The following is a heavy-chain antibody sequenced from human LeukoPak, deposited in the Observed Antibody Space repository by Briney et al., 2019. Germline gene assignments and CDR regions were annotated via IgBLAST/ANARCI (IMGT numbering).Heavy chain of an antibody. J-gene: IGHJ5*02. CDR3: VKQFVDI. Sequence: GGSLRLSCAASGFTVSSNYMSWVRQAPGKGLEGVSSISESGEDPSYADSVKGRFIISRDNSRNSLYLQMNSLRAEDTAVYYCVKQFVDIWGQGTLVTVSP. CDR2: ISESGEDP. CDR1: GFTVSSNY. V-gene: IGHV3-23*01. D-gene: IGHD5-24*01.